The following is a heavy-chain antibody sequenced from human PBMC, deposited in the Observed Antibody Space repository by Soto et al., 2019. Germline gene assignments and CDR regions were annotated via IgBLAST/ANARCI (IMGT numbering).Heavy chain of an antibody. CDR1: GFTFSSYA. J-gene: IGHJ3*02. V-gene: IGHV3-23*01. D-gene: IGHD3-3*01. CDR2: ISGSGGST. Sequence: EVQLLESGGGLVQPGGSLRLSCAASGFTFSSYAMSWVRQAPGKGLEWVSAISGSGGSTYYADSVTGRFTISRDNSKNTLYLQMNSLRAEDTAVYYCSKERVTIFGVAPPGTFDIWGQGTMVTVSS. CDR3: SKERVTIFGVAPPGTFDI.